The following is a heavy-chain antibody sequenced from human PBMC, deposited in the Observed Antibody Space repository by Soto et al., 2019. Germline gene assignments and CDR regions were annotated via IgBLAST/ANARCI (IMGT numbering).Heavy chain of an antibody. CDR1: GGTFSSYA. CDR2: IIPIFATA. CDR3: AREGYCSGSSCFLDI. V-gene: IGHV1-69*12. Sequence: QVQLVQSGAEVKKPGSSVKVSCKASGGTFSSYAIGWVRQAPGQGLEWMGGIIPIFATAKYAQKFQGRVTMXXDXSXXTAYMELSSLRSEDTAVYYCAREGYCSGSSCFLDIWGQGTMVTVSS. J-gene: IGHJ3*02. D-gene: IGHD2-15*01.